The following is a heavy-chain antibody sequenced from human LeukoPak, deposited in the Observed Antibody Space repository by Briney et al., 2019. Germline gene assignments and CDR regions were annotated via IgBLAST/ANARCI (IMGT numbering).Heavy chain of an antibody. Sequence: NPSETLSLTCTVSGGSISSYYWTWIRQPPGKGLECIGYVYYGGSTNYNPSLKSRVTISIDTSKKQISLKLTSVTAADTAVYYCARSRKEYQLLLAFDYWGRGTLVTVSS. CDR2: VYYGGST. CDR1: GGSISSYY. CDR3: ARSRKEYQLLLAFDY. J-gene: IGHJ4*02. D-gene: IGHD2-2*01. V-gene: IGHV4-59*01.